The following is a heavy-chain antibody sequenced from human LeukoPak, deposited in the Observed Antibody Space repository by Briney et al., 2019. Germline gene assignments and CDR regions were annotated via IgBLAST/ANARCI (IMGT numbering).Heavy chain of an antibody. J-gene: IGHJ4*02. Sequence: GGSLRLSCAASGFIFTTHWMSWVCQAPGKGLEWVANINQDGSEKYYVDSVKGRFTISRDNAKNSLFLQMNSLRAEDTAVYFCVRSVGSNTLWGQGTLVTVSS. CDR3: VRSVGSNTL. CDR2: INQDGSEK. V-gene: IGHV3-7*01. CDR1: GFIFTTHW. D-gene: IGHD4-23*01.